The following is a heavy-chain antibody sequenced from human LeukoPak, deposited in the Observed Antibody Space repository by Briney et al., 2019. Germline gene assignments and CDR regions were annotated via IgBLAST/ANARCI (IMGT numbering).Heavy chain of an antibody. V-gene: IGHV3-7*01. Sequence: GGSLRLSCAASGFTFSSYGMHWVRQAPGKGLEWVANIKQDGSEKYYVDSVKGRFTISRDNAKNSLYLQMNSLRAEDTAVYYCARDQGPQLESYWGQGTLVTVSS. CDR1: GFTFSSYG. J-gene: IGHJ4*02. D-gene: IGHD6-6*01. CDR2: IKQDGSEK. CDR3: ARDQGPQLESY.